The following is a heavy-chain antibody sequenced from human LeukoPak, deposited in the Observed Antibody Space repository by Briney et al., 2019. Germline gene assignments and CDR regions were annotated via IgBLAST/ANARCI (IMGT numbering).Heavy chain of an antibody. CDR2: ISSSGNVR. CDR1: GFTFSSYA. Sequence: GGSLRLSCAASGFTFSSYAMNWVRQAPGKGLEWVSYISSSGNVRYYGDSVKGRFTISRDNAKNSLYLQMNSLRAEDTAVYFCARGSRYFGSGTCYYFDQGGGGPLDPVST. V-gene: IGHV3-48*03. D-gene: IGHD3-9*01. CDR3: ARGSRYFGSGTCYYFDQ. J-gene: IGHJ4*02.